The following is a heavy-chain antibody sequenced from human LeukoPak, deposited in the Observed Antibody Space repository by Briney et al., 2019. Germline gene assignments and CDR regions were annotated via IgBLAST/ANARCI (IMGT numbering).Heavy chain of an antibody. J-gene: IGHJ5*02. Sequence: ASVKVSCKASGYRFTSYGITWVRQAPGQGLEWMGWISAYNGNTNYAQKVRGGVTLTTDTSTSTAYMELRSLRSDDTAVYYCAREGYCSGGICYSTMNWFDPWGQGTLVTVSS. CDR1: GYRFTSYG. D-gene: IGHD2-15*01. CDR2: ISAYNGNT. V-gene: IGHV1-18*01. CDR3: AREGYCSGGICYSTMNWFDP.